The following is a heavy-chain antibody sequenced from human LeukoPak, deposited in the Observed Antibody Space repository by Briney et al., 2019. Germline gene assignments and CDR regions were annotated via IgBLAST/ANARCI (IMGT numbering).Heavy chain of an antibody. Sequence: SVKVSCTASGGTFSSYAISWVRQAPGQGLEWMGGIIPIFGTANYAQKFQGRVTITADESTSTAYMELSSLRSEDTAVYYCASSYYYDSSGYSVDYWGQGTLVTVSS. D-gene: IGHD3-22*01. V-gene: IGHV1-69*13. CDR2: IIPIFGTA. CDR1: GGTFSSYA. J-gene: IGHJ4*02. CDR3: ASSYYYDSSGYSVDY.